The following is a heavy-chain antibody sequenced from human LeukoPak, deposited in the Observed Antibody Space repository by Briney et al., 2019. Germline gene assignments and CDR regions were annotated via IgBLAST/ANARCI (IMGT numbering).Heavy chain of an antibody. Sequence: PGGSLRLSCVASGFTFSTYHMNWVRQAPGKGLEWVSSISSSSSYIYYADSVKGRFTISRDNAKNSPYLQMNSLRAEDTAVYYCASLSDYYGMDVWGQGTTVTVSS. J-gene: IGHJ6*02. CDR2: ISSSSSYI. CDR3: ASLSDYYGMDV. D-gene: IGHD2/OR15-2a*01. CDR1: GFTFSTYH. V-gene: IGHV3-21*01.